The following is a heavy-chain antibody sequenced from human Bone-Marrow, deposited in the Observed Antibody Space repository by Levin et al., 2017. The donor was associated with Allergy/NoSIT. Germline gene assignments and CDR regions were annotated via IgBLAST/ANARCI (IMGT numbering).Heavy chain of an antibody. J-gene: IGHJ4*02. Sequence: PGGSLRLSCAASGFTVSRNYMSWVRQAPGKGLEWVSLFYSGGDTQYADSVKGRFTISRDNSKNTLYLQMNSLRADDTAVYYCARDGVGTAAGTPWGQGTLVTVSS. D-gene: IGHD6-13*01. CDR1: GFTVSRNY. V-gene: IGHV3-66*01. CDR2: FYSGGDT. CDR3: ARDGVGTAAGTP.